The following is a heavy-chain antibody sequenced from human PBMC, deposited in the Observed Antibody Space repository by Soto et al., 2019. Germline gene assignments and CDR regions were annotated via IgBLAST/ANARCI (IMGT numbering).Heavy chain of an antibody. J-gene: IGHJ5*02. Sequence: GGSLRLSCAASGFTFSSYGMHWVRQAPGKGLEWVAVISYDGSNKYYADSVKGRFTISRDNSKNTLYLQMNSLRAEDTAVYYCAKDMPWFDPWGQGSLVTVSS. D-gene: IGHD2-2*01. V-gene: IGHV3-30*18. CDR1: GFTFSSYG. CDR2: ISYDGSNK. CDR3: AKDMPWFDP.